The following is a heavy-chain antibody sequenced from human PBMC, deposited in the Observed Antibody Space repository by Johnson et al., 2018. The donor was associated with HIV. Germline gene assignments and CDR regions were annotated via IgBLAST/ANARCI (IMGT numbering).Heavy chain of an antibody. CDR1: GFTFSDYY. Sequence: VQLVESGGGLVKPEGSLRLSCAASGFTFSDYYMSWIRQAPGKGLEWVSYISSGGNSIHYADSVKGRFTISRDNSKKTVYLQMNSLRAEDTAVYYCAKETRDSRSAFDIWGQGTMVTVSS. D-gene: IGHD3-22*01. J-gene: IGHJ3*02. CDR3: AKETRDSRSAFDI. V-gene: IGHV3-11*04. CDR2: ISSGGNSI.